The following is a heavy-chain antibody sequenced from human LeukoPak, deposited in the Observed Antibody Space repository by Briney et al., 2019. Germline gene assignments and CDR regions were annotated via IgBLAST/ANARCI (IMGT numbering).Heavy chain of an antibody. CDR3: VKARGIQLWLPGDY. Sequence: GGSLRLSCSASGFIFNTYAMHWVRQAPGKGLEYVSAISSNGGGTYYGDSVKGRFTISRDNSKNTLYLQVSSLRAEDTAVYYCVKARGIQLWLPGDYWGQGTLVTVSS. J-gene: IGHJ4*02. D-gene: IGHD5-18*01. CDR2: ISSNGGGT. CDR1: GFIFNTYA. V-gene: IGHV3-64D*09.